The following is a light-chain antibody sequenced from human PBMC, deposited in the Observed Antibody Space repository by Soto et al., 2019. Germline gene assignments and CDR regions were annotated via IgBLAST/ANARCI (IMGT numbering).Light chain of an antibody. CDR2: QDT. V-gene: IGLV3-1*01. CDR1: KLGDKF. Sequence: SYELTQPPSVSVSPGQSASITCSGNKLGDKFTCWYQQKPGQSPVLLIYQDTRRPSGSPERFSGSNSGNTTTLTISGTQAMDEADYYCQAWDSVSDVVFGGGTQLTVL. CDR3: QAWDSVSDVV. J-gene: IGLJ2*01.